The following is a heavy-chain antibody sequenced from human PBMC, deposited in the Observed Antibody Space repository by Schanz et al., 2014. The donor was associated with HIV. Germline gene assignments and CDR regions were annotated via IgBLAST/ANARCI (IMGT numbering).Heavy chain of an antibody. CDR3: AKPEYDSSGNSQSHFDY. J-gene: IGHJ4*02. CDR2: ISESGGRT. D-gene: IGHD3-22*01. V-gene: IGHV3-23*04. CDR1: GFTFSGFA. Sequence: EVQLVESGGGLVQPGGSLRLSCAASGFTFSGFAMSWVRQTPGKGLEWVSSISESGGRTYYADSVNGRFTISRDNSKNTLYLQMTTLRTEDTAVYYCAKPEYDSSGNSQSHFDYWGQGTLVTVSS.